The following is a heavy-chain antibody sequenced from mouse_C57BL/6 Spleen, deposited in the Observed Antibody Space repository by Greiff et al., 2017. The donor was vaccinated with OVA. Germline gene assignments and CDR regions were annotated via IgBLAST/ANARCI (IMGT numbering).Heavy chain of an antibody. CDR2: ISYDGSN. V-gene: IGHV3-6*01. D-gene: IGHD4-1*01. Sequence: EVQLQESGPGLVKPSQSLSLTCSVTGYSITSGYYWNWIRQFPGNKLEWMGYISYDGSNNYNPSSKNRISINRDTTKNQVFLKLNSVTTEDTATYDCAREGTGTIAYWGQGTLVTVSA. CDR3: AREGTGTIAY. CDR1: GYSITSGYY. J-gene: IGHJ3*01.